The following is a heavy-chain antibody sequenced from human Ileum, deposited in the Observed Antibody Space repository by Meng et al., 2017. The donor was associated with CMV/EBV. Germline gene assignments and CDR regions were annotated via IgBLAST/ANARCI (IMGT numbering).Heavy chain of an antibody. CDR2: MNPNSGNT. V-gene: IGHV1-8*03. J-gene: IGHJ4*02. CDR1: GDAFTSYD. D-gene: IGHD3-10*01. CDR3: ARRYYGSGSTLGY. Sequence: ASVKVSCKASGDAFTSYDINWVRQATGQGLEWMGWMNPNSGNTGYAQKFQGRITISRNTSISTAYMELSSLRSEDTAVYYCARRYYGSGSTLGYWGQGTPVTVSS.